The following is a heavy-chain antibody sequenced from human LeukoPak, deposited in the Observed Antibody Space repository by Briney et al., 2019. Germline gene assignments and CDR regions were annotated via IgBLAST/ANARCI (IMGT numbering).Heavy chain of an antibody. D-gene: IGHD2-15*01. CDR2: FDPEDGET. Sequence: GASVKVSCKASGGTFSSYAISWVRQAPGQGLEWMGGFDPEDGETIYAQKFQGRVTMTEDTSTDTAYMELSSLRSEDTAVYYCATGYYCSGGSCYSTGGGYYYYGMDVWGQGTTVTVSS. CDR3: ATGYYCSGGSCYSTGGGYYYYGMDV. CDR1: GGTFSSYA. V-gene: IGHV1-24*01. J-gene: IGHJ6*02.